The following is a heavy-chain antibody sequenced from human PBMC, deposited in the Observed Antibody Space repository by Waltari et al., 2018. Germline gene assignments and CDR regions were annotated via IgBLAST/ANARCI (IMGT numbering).Heavy chain of an antibody. D-gene: IGHD2-15*01. V-gene: IGHV1-8*01. J-gene: IGHJ6*02. CDR3: ARTRAKIVVVVADSSDYYYGMDV. Sequence: QVQLVQSGAEVKKPGASVKVSCKASGYTFPSYDVNWVLQATGQGLEWMGWMNPNSGNTGYAQKFQGRVTMTRNTSISTAYMELSSLRSEDTAVYYCARTRAKIVVVVADSSDYYYGMDVWGQGTTVTVSS. CDR1: GYTFPSYD. CDR2: MNPNSGNT.